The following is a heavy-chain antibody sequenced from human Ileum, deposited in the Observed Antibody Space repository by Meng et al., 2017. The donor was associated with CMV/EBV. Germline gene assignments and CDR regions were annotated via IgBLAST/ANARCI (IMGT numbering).Heavy chain of an antibody. CDR2: INSDGSRT. CDR3: AGRSGYSDSSGYYYYFDY. CDR1: TFSSYW. D-gene: IGHD3-22*01. Sequence: TFSSYWMHWVHQAPGKGLVWVSRINSDGSRTTYADSVKGRFTISRDNAEHTLYLQMNSLRAEDTAVYYCAGRSGYSDSSGYYYYFDYWGQGTLVTVSS. V-gene: IGHV3-74*01. J-gene: IGHJ4*02.